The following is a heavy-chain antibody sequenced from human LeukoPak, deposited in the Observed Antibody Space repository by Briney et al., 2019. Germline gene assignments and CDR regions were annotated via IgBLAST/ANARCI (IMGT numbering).Heavy chain of an antibody. CDR1: GGSISSSNW. V-gene: IGHV4-4*02. D-gene: IGHD6-13*01. J-gene: IGHJ3*02. CDR3: AKILIAAAGAYAFDI. Sequence: SETLSLTCAVSGGSISSSNWWSWVRQPPGKGLEWIGEIYHSGNTNYNPSLKSRVTISVDKSRNQFSLKLSPVTAADTAMYYCAKILIAAAGAYAFDIWGQGTMVTVSS. CDR2: IYHSGNT.